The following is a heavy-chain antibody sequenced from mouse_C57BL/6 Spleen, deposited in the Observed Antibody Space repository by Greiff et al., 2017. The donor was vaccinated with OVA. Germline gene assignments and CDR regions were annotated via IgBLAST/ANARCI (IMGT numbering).Heavy chain of an antibody. V-gene: IGHV1-52*01. CDR2: IDPSDSET. D-gene: IGHD1-1*01. CDR1: GYTFTSYW. Sequence: QVQLKQPGAELVRPGSSVKLSCKASGYTFTSYWMHWVKQRPIQGLEWIGNIDPSDSETHYNQKFKDKATLTVDKSSSTAYMQLSSLTSEDSAVYYCARGNGSSCFAYWGQGTLVTVSA. CDR3: ARGNGSSCFAY. J-gene: IGHJ3*01.